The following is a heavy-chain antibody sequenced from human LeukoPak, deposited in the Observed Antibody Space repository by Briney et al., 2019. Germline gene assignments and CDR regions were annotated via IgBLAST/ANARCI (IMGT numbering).Heavy chain of an antibody. CDR3: ARDGPHSNYYDSSGYSGSFKGNDY. CDR1: GYTFTSYY. Sequence: ASVKVSCKASGYTFTSYYMHWVRQAPGQGLEWMGILNPSGGSTSYAQKFQGRVTMTMDMSTSTVYMELSSLRAEDTAVYYCARDGPHSNYYDSSGYSGSFKGNDYWGQGTLVTVSS. V-gene: IGHV1-46*01. D-gene: IGHD3-22*01. J-gene: IGHJ4*02. CDR2: LNPSGGST.